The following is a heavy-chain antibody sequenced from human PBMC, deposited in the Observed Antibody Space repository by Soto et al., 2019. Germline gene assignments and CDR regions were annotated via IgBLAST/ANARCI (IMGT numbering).Heavy chain of an antibody. CDR1: GGSISSSSYY. D-gene: IGHD3-3*01. V-gene: IGHV4-39*01. CDR3: ASPYYDFWSGPGYFDY. Sequence: SETLSLTCTVSGGSISSSSYYWGWIRQPPGKGLEWIGSIYYSGSTHYNPSLKSRVTISVDTSKNQFSLKLSSVTAADTAVYYCASPYYDFWSGPGYFDYWGQGTLVTVSS. CDR2: IYYSGST. J-gene: IGHJ4*02.